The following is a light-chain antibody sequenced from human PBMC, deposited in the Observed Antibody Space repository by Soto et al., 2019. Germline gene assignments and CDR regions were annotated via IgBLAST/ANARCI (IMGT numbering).Light chain of an antibody. Sequence: DIPMTQSPSSLSAFVGDRVTITCRASQSISSYLIWYQQKPGKAPKLLIYAASSLQSGVPSRFSGSGSGTDFSLTISSLQPDDVATYYCQQSYSTPLTFGGGTKVEIK. CDR2: AAS. V-gene: IGKV1-39*01. CDR3: QQSYSTPLT. J-gene: IGKJ4*01. CDR1: QSISSY.